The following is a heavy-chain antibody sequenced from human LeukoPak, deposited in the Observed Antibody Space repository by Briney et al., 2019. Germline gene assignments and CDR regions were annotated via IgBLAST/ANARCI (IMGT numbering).Heavy chain of an antibody. J-gene: IGHJ4*02. CDR3: ARDLGMATITSVDY. D-gene: IGHD5-24*01. CDR1: GYTFTSYD. Sequence: ASVKVSCKASGYTFTSYDINWVRQATGQGLEWMGWINPNSGGTNYAQKFQGRVSMTRGTSISTAYMELSRLRSEDTAVYYCARDLGMATITSVDYWGQGTLVTVSS. V-gene: IGHV1-2*02. CDR2: INPNSGGT.